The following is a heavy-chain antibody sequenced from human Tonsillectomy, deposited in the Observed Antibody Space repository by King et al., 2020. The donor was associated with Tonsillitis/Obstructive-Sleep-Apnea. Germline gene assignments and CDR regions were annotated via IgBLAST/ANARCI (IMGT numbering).Heavy chain of an antibody. D-gene: IGHD6-19*01. CDR3: ARDAAAGNWYFAL. V-gene: IGHV3-33*01. Sequence: QVQLVESGGGVVQPGRSLRLSCAASGFTFSSYGMHWVRQAPGKGLEWVAVIWYDRSNQYYADSVKGRFTISRDNSKNTLYLQMNSLRAEDTAVYYCARDAAAGNWYFALWGRGTLVTVSS. CDR2: IWYDRSNQ. J-gene: IGHJ2*01. CDR1: GFTFSSYG.